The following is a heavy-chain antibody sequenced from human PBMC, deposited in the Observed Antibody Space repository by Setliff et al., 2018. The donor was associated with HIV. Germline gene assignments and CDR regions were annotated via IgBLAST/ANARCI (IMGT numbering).Heavy chain of an antibody. CDR2: MNPNSGVS. Sequence: ASVKVSCKASATFTNVDIHWLRRATGQGLEWMGWMNPNSGVSGYGQKFQGRVTMTRDTSISTAYMELSSLTSEDTAVYYCARGKGVGGVIITGGLDVRGKGTTVTVSS. CDR1: ATFTNVD. CDR3: ARGKGVGGVIITGGLDV. V-gene: IGHV1-8*01. D-gene: IGHD3-10*01. J-gene: IGHJ6*04.